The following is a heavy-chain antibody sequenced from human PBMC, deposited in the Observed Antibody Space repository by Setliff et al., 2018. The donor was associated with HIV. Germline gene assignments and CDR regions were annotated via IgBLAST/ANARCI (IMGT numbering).Heavy chain of an antibody. CDR2: ITPFFRTP. CDR1: GVNFNNYI. CDR3: ARTDYGGNSGGNYFDY. V-gene: IGHV1-69*05. D-gene: IGHD4-17*01. Sequence: GASVKVSCKASGVNFNNYILSWVRQAPGEGLEWMGGITPFFRTPKYAQKFQGRVTISTDESTSTAYMEVRSLRSDDTAVYYCARTDYGGNSGGNYFDYWGQGSLVTVSS. J-gene: IGHJ4*02.